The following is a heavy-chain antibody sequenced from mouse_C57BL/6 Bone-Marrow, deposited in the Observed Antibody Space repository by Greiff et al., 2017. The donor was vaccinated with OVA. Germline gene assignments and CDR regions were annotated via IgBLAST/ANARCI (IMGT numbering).Heavy chain of an antibody. V-gene: IGHV2-6*01. Sequence: VHLVESGPGLVAPSQSLSITCTVSGFSLTSYGVDWVRQSPGKGLEWLGVIWGVGSTNYNSALQYRLTISKDNSKSQVFLKMNSLQTDDTAMYDCAIAGLWFAYWGQGTLVTVSA. J-gene: IGHJ3*01. CDR2: IWGVGST. CDR1: GFSLTSYG. CDR3: AIAGLWFAY. D-gene: IGHD3-1*01.